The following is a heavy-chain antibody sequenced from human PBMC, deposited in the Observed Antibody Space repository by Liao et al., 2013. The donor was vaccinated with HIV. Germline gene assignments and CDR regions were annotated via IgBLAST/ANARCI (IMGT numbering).Heavy chain of an antibody. D-gene: IGHD3-3*02. CDR1: GVSINYGGNS. CDR3: ARAISSDNYHDAFDF. J-gene: IGHJ3*01. Sequence: QVQLQESGSGLVRPSETLSLTCAVSGVSINYGGNSWTWIRQPRGKGLEWIGYLYHSGTTYYNPSLKSRVTISRDSFKNQFSLRLTSVTAADTAVYYCARAISSDNYHDAFDFWGQGAMVTVSS. CDR2: LYHSGTT. V-gene: IGHV4-30-2*01.